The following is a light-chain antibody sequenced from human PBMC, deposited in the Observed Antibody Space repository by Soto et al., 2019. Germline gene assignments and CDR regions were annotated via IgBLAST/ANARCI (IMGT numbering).Light chain of an antibody. V-gene: IGLV1-44*01. J-gene: IGLJ1*01. CDR2: TND. CDR3: AAWDDSLNDYV. CDR1: SSNIGSNT. Sequence: QSVLTQPPSASVTPGQMVTISCSGSSSNIGSNTLNWYQQLPGTAPKLLIYTNDQRPSGVPDRFSGSKSGTSASLAISGLQSEDEPDYYCAAWDDSLNDYVFGTGTKVTAL.